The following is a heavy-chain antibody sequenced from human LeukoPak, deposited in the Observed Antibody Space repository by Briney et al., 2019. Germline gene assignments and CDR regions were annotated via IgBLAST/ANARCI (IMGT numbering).Heavy chain of an antibody. CDR2: ISAYNGNT. J-gene: IGHJ4*02. CDR3: ARDSYSSGSEFSFDY. V-gene: IGHV1-18*01. D-gene: IGHD6-19*01. CDR1: GYTFTSYG. Sequence: GASVKVSCKASGYTFTSYGISWVRQAPGQGLEWMGWISAYNGNTNYAQKLQGRVTMTTDTSTSTAYMELRSLRSDDTAVYYCARDSYSSGSEFSFDYWGQGTLVTVSS.